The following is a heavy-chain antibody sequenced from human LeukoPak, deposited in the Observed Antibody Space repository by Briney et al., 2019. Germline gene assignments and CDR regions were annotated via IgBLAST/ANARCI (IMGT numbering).Heavy chain of an antibody. Sequence: ASVKVSCKASGYTFTGYYMHWVRQAPGQGLEWMGWINPNSGGTNYAQKFQGRVTMTRDTSISTAYMELSRLRSDDTAVYYCAREGAYSSGPYAYYYYYMDVWGKGTTVTISS. D-gene: IGHD6-19*01. CDR3: AREGAYSSGPYAYYYYYMDV. CDR1: GYTFTGYY. J-gene: IGHJ6*03. CDR2: INPNSGGT. V-gene: IGHV1-2*02.